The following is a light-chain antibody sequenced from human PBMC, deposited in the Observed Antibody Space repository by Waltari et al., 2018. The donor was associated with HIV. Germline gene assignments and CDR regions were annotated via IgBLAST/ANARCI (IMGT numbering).Light chain of an antibody. J-gene: IGLJ3*02. Sequence: VSGTPGQTVTISCSGSTSNIGIKTVNWYQHLPGTAPKRLIYGNYQRPSGVPDRFSASKSGTSASLAISGLQSEDEADYYCASWDASLNGWVFGGGTKLTVL. CDR2: GNY. CDR3: ASWDASLNGWV. V-gene: IGLV1-44*01. CDR1: TSNIGIKT.